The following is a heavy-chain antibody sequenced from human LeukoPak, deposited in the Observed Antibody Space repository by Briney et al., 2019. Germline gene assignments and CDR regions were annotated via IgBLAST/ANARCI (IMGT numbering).Heavy chain of an antibody. CDR3: ARGSYYYGSGSYYNVVNGMDV. CDR1: GYTFTSYD. D-gene: IGHD3-10*01. V-gene: IGHV1-8*01. J-gene: IGHJ6*02. Sequence: ASVKVSCKASGYTFTSYDISWVRQATGQGLEWMGWMNPNSGNTGYAQKFQGRVTMTRNTSISTAYMELSSLRSEDTAVYYCARGSYYYGSGSYYNVVNGMDVWGQGTTVTVSS. CDR2: MNPNSGNT.